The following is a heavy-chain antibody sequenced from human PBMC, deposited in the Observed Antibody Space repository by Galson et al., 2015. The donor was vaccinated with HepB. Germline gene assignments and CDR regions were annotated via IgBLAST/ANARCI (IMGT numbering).Heavy chain of an antibody. CDR2: INTNTGNP. V-gene: IGHV7-4-1*02. CDR1: GYTFTSYA. Sequence: SVKVSCKASGYTFTSYAMNWVRQAPGQGLEWMGWINTNTGNPTYAQGFTGRFVFSLDTSVSTAYLQISSLKAEDTAVYYCARVKAVAGTWGGISPFDYWGQGTLVTVSS. CDR3: ARVKAVAGTWGGISPFDY. J-gene: IGHJ4*02. D-gene: IGHD6-19*01.